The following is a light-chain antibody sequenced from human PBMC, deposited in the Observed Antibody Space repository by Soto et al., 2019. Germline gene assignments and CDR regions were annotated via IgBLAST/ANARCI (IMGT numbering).Light chain of an antibody. CDR2: DIT. V-gene: IGLV2-14*03. J-gene: IGLJ2*01. Sequence: QSVLTQPASVSGSPGQSITISCAGTSSDIGADNYVSWYQQYPGKAPKLLIPDITNRPSGVSNRFSGSKSGNTASLTISGIQAEDEAIYYCSSRTSTTLVIFGGGTKLTVL. CDR1: SSDIGADNY. CDR3: SSRTSTTLVI.